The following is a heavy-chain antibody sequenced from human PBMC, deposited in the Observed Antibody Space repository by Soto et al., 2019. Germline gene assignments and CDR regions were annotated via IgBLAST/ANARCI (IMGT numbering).Heavy chain of an antibody. CDR1: GYTFTSYD. D-gene: IGHD4-17*01. J-gene: IGHJ5*02. V-gene: IGHV1-8*01. Sequence: QVQLVQSGAEVKKPGASVKVSCKASGYTFTSYDINWVRQATGQGLEWMGWMNPNSGNTGYAQKFQGRVTMTRNTYISTAYMELSSLRYEETAVYYCSKGWDEYSDSGGFDHWGQGTLVTVSS. CDR3: SKGWDEYSDSGGFDH. CDR2: MNPNSGNT.